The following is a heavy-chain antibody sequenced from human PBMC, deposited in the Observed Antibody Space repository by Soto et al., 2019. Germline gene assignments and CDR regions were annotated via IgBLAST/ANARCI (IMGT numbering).Heavy chain of an antibody. D-gene: IGHD3-10*01. J-gene: IGHJ3*02. Sequence: SETLSLTCTVSGGSISSGDYYWSWIRQPPGKGLEWVGYIYYTGTTYYSPSLESRVTISVDTSKNQFSLRLNSVTAADTAVYYCAGDSYYRRQRDAFDIWGRGTMVTVSS. V-gene: IGHV4-30-4*01. CDR2: IYYTGTT. CDR1: GGSISSGDYY. CDR3: AGDSYYRRQRDAFDI.